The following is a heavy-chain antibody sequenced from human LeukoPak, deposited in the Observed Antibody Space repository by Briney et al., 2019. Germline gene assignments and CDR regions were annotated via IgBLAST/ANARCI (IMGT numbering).Heavy chain of an antibody. CDR3: ARGYYDFWSGYYGMDV. V-gene: IGHV5-51*01. J-gene: IGHJ6*02. Sequence: GESLKISCKGSGYSFTSYWIGWVRQMPGKRLEWMGIIYSGDSDTRYSPSFQGQVTISADKSISTAYLQWSSLKASDTAMYYCARGYYDFWSGYYGMDVWGQGTTVTVSS. CDR2: IYSGDSDT. D-gene: IGHD3-3*01. CDR1: GYSFTSYW.